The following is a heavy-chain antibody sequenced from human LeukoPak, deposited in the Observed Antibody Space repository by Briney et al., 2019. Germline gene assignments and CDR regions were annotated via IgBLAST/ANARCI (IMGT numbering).Heavy chain of an antibody. CDR3: ARDGPVWFGETPFDY. Sequence: GASVKVSCKASGYTFTSYYMHWVRQAPGQGLEWMGIINPSGGSTSYAQKFQGRVTMTRDTSTSTVYMELSSLRSEDTAVYYCARDGPVWFGETPFDYWGQGTLVTVSS. V-gene: IGHV1-46*01. J-gene: IGHJ4*02. CDR2: INPSGGST. D-gene: IGHD3-10*01. CDR1: GYTFTSYY.